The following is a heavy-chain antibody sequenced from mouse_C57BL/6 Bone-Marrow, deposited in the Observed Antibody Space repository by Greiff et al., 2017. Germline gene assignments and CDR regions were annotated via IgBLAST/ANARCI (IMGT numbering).Heavy chain of an antibody. CDR3: ARDYYGSSYWYFDV. Sequence: QVQLQQSGAELVKPGASVKISCKASGYAFSSYWMNWVKQRPGQGLEWIGDIYPGSGSTNYNEKFKSKATLTVDTSSSTAYMQLSSLTSEDSAVYCYARDYYGSSYWYFDVWGTGTTVTVSS. J-gene: IGHJ1*03. CDR2: IYPGSGST. CDR1: GYAFSSYW. D-gene: IGHD1-1*01. V-gene: IGHV1-55*01.